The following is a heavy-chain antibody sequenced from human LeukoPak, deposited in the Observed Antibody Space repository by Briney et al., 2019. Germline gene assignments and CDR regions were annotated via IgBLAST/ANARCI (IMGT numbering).Heavy chain of an antibody. Sequence: GGSLRLSCAASGFRSSSYDIHWVCQAPGKGLEWVTFIESDGTKEYYADSVKGRFTISRDNSKNTVYVQMNTLRAEDTAVYYCAKEGSGWYYLDYWGQGTVVTVSS. V-gene: IGHV3-30*02. CDR1: GFRSSSYD. CDR3: AKEGSGWYYLDY. J-gene: IGHJ4*02. D-gene: IGHD6-19*01. CDR2: IESDGTKE.